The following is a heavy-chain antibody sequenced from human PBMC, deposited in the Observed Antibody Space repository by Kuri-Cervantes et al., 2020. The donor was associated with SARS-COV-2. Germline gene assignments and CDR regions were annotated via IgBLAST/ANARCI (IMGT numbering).Heavy chain of an antibody. CDR2: MFSSGST. CDR3: TRARGSSSWRGGPFYYGMDV. D-gene: IGHD6-13*01. V-gene: IGHV4-61*09. J-gene: IGHJ6*02. CDR1: GGSISSSSYY. Sequence: TLSLTCTVSGGSISSSSYYWSWIRQPAGKGLEWVGHMFSSGSTNYNPSLKSRVTMSMDTSNNQFSLKLSSVTAADTAIYYCTRARGSSSWRGGPFYYGMDVWGRGTTVTVSS.